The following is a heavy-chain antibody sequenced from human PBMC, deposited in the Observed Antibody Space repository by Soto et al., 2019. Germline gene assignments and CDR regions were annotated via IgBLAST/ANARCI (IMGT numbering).Heavy chain of an antibody. V-gene: IGHV4-39*01. Sequence: KPSETLSLTCTVSGDSISTNSYSWGWIRQPPGQGLEWIGLFYYSGSTHYNPSLKSRLTVSVDTSKNQFSLKVSSVTAADTAVYYCVRGGGDGYSGYDYYYFDYWTQGALVTSPQ. CDR3: VRGGGDGYSGYDYYYFDY. CDR1: GDSISTNSYS. J-gene: IGHJ4*02. D-gene: IGHD5-12*01. CDR2: FYYSGST.